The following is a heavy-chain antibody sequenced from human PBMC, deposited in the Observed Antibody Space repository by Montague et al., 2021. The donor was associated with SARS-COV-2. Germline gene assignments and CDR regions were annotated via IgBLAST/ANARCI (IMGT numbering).Heavy chain of an antibody. V-gene: IGHV4-38-2*02. J-gene: IGHJ3*02. CDR1: GFSIGSGDY. Sequence: SETLSLTCTVSGFSIGSGDYWGWIRQPPGKGLEWIGSINHSGTTYHNPSFQSRLTMSIDTSTNQFSLGLTSVTAADTAVFFCVREKAGGLRNGFDIGGQGTTVTVSS. CDR2: INHSGTT. CDR3: VREKAGGLRNGFDI.